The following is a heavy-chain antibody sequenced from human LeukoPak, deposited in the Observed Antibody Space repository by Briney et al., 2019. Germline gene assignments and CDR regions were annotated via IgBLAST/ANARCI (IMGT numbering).Heavy chain of an antibody. CDR3: ARDRYLAAAGYFDY. V-gene: IGHV3-30*04. CDR1: GFTFSSYS. Sequence: PGGSLRLSCAASGFTFSSYSMTWASQAPGKGLEWVAVISYDGSNKYYADSVKGRFTISRDNSKNTLYLQMNSLRAEDTAVYYCARDRYLAAAGYFDYWGQGTLVTVSS. J-gene: IGHJ4*02. D-gene: IGHD6-13*01. CDR2: ISYDGSNK.